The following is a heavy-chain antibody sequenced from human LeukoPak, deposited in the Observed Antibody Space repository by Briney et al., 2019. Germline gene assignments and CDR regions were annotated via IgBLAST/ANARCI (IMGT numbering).Heavy chain of an antibody. J-gene: IGHJ6*03. D-gene: IGHD5-24*01. CDR1: GFTFSDYY. Sequence: PGGSLRLSCAASGFTFSDYYMSWIRQAPGKGLEWVSYISSSGSTIYYADSVKGRFTISRDNAKNSLYLQMNSLRAEDTAVYYCARDQARTMATLHYMDVWGKGTTVTISS. CDR3: ARDQARTMATLHYMDV. CDR2: ISSSGSTI. V-gene: IGHV3-11*01.